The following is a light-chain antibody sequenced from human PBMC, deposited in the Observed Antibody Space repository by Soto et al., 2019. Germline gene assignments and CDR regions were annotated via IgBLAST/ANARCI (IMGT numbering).Light chain of an antibody. CDR2: KAS. CDR3: QQYNFYPWT. CDR1: QSISSW. Sequence: DIQMTQSPSTLSASVGDRVTITCRASQSISSWLAWYQQRPGKAPKLLIYKASSLESGVPSRFSGSGSGTEFTLTISSLQPDDFETYYCQQYNFYPWTFGQGTKVEIK. V-gene: IGKV1-5*03. J-gene: IGKJ1*01.